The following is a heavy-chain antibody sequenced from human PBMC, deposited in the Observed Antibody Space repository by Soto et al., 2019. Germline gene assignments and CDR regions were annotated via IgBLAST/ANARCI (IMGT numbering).Heavy chain of an antibody. CDR3: ASRSSGWYFVY. J-gene: IGHJ4*02. Sequence: EVQLLESGGGLVQPGGSLRLSCAASGFTFRSYAMSWVRQAPGKGLEWVSIISGSGGSTYYADSVKGRFTISRDNSKHTLYLQMNSLRAEDTAVYYCASRSSGWYFVYSGQGTLVTVSS. D-gene: IGHD6-19*01. CDR2: ISGSGGST. V-gene: IGHV3-23*01. CDR1: GFTFRSYA.